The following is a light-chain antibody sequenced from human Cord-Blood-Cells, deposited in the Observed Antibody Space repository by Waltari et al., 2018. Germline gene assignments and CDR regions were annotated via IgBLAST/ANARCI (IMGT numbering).Light chain of an antibody. Sequence: IVMTQSPLSLPVTPGQPAPTSCRSIQSLLHSNGYNYLDWYLQKPGQSPQLLIYLGSNRASGVPDRFSGSGSGTDFTLKISRVEAEDVGVYYCMQALQTPCSFGQGTKLEIK. V-gene: IGKV2-28*01. CDR3: MQALQTPCS. CDR1: QSLLHSNGYNY. J-gene: IGKJ2*04. CDR2: LGS.